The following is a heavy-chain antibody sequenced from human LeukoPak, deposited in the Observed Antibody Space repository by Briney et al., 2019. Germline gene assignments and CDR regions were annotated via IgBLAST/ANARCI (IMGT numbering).Heavy chain of an antibody. Sequence: GGSLRLSCAASGFTFNRYSMNWVRQAPGKGLEWVLSMCSSSGLIFYGDSVKGRFTVSRDNAKRSLHLQMNSLRADDTAVYYCAREFDGSASGAGYWGQGTLVTVSS. CDR3: AREFDGSASGAGY. V-gene: IGHV3-21*01. J-gene: IGHJ4*02. D-gene: IGHD1-26*01. CDR1: GFTFNRYS. CDR2: MCSSSGLI.